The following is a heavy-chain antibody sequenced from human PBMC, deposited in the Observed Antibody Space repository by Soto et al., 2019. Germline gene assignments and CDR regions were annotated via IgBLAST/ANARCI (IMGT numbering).Heavy chain of an antibody. Sequence: ASVKVSCKASACSVSDYFIQWVRQAPGQGLEWVAWINPKSAATNYAKKFQGRVSLTWDTSFSTAYMELTRLRPDDTAVYYCARIKWGLDYYNGMDVWGQGTTVTVSS. J-gene: IGHJ6*02. V-gene: IGHV1-2*02. CDR1: ACSVSDYF. D-gene: IGHD1-26*01. CDR2: INPKSAAT. CDR3: ARIKWGLDYYNGMDV.